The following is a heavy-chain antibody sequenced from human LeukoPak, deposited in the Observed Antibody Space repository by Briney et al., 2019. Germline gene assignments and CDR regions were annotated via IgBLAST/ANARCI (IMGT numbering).Heavy chain of an antibody. V-gene: IGHV4-34*01. D-gene: IGHD1-26*01. CDR1: GGSFSGYY. J-gene: IGHJ4*02. CDR2: INHSGST. CDR3: AGNSGSYYYFDY. Sequence: SETLSLTCAVYGGSFSGYYWSWTRQPPGKGLEWIGEINHSGSTNYNPSLKSRVTISVDTSKNQFSLKLSSVTAADTAVYYCAGNSGSYYYFDYWGQGTLVTVSS.